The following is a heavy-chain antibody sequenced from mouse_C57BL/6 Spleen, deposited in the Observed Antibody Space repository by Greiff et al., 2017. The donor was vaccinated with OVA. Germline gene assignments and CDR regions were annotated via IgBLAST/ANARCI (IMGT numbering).Heavy chain of an antibody. CDR1: GISITTGNYR. D-gene: IGHD1-1*01. V-gene: IGHV3-5*01. CDR2: IYYSGTI. CDR3: ARFITTVVFDY. J-gene: IGHJ2*01. Sequence: EVQLQQSGPGLVKPSQTVFLTCTVTGISITTGNYRWSWIRQFPGNKLEWIGYIYYSGTITYNPSLTSRTTITRDTPKNQFFLEMNSLTAEDTATYYCARFITTVVFDYWGQGTTLTVSS.